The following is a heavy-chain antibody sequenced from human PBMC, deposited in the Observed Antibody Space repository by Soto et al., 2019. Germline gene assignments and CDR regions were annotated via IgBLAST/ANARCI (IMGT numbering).Heavy chain of an antibody. CDR1: GFTFSSYA. Sequence: EVQVLESGGGLVQPGGSLRLSCAASGFTFSSYAMSWVRQAPGQGLEWVSAISGSGSNPYYADSVKGRFTISRDNSKNTLYLQLNRLRAEDTALYYCAKTASMTIRDGFGHWGQGTLVTVSS. J-gene: IGHJ4*02. V-gene: IGHV3-23*01. D-gene: IGHD4-17*01. CDR2: ISGSGSNP. CDR3: AKTASMTIRDGFGH.